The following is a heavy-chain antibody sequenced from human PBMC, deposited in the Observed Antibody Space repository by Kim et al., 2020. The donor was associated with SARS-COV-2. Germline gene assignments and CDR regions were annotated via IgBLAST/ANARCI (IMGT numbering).Heavy chain of an antibody. CDR1: GGSISSSSYY. Sequence: SETLSLTCTVSGGSISSSSYYWGWIRQPPGKGLEWIGSIYYSGSTYYNPSLKSRVTISVDTSKNQFSLKLSSVTAADTAVYYCARQYYYDSSGWATLGDYYGMDVWGQGTTVTVSS. D-gene: IGHD3-22*01. CDR3: ARQYYYDSSGWATLGDYYGMDV. CDR2: IYYSGST. J-gene: IGHJ6*02. V-gene: IGHV4-39*01.